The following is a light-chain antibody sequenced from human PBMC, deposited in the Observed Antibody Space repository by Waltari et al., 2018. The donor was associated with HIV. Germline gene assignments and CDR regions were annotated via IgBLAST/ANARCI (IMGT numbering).Light chain of an antibody. CDR3: ATWDDNLSGWV. CDR1: NSNIGNNY. J-gene: IGLJ3*02. CDR2: RNN. V-gene: IGLV1-47*01. Sequence: QSVLTQPPSASATPGQRVTISCSGTNSNIGNNYLYWYQQLPGPAPKVLIYRNNYRPSGVPDRFSGSKSGTSASLAISGLRSEDEADYYCATWDDNLSGWVFGGGTKLTVL.